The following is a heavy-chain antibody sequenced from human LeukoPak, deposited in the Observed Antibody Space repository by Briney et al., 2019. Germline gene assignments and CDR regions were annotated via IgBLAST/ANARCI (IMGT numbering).Heavy chain of an antibody. Sequence: GGSLRLSCAASGFIFSTYWMSWVRQAPGKGLEWVANIKEDGSESHYVDSVKGRFTISRDNAKNSLCLQMNSLRAEDTAVYFCAKAGLLWFGESWMDVWGQGTTVTVSS. CDR3: AKAGLLWFGESWMDV. V-gene: IGHV3-7*01. J-gene: IGHJ6*02. CDR2: IKEDGSES. CDR1: GFIFSTYW. D-gene: IGHD3-10*01.